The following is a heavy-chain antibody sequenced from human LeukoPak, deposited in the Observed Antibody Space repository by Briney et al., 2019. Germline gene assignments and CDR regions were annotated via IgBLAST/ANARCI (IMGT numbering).Heavy chain of an antibody. CDR2: IYYSGST. V-gene: IGHV4-59*01. J-gene: IGHJ4*02. CDR1: GGSISSYY. CDR3: AGTYYYDSSGYFEFDY. D-gene: IGHD3-22*01. Sequence: SETLSLTCTVSGGSISSYYWSWIRQPPGKGLEWIGYIYYSGSTNYNPSLKSRVTISVDTSKNQFSLKLSSVTAADTAVYYCAGTYYYDSSGYFEFDYWGQGTLVTVSS.